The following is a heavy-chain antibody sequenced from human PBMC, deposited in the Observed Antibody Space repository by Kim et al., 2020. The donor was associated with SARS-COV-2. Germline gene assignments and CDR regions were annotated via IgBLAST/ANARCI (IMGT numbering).Heavy chain of an antibody. V-gene: IGHV5-51*01. J-gene: IGHJ4*02. CDR2: IYPGDSET. CDR1: GYSFTTYW. Sequence: GESLKISCKGSGYSFTTYWIGWVRQMPGKGLEWMGIIYPGDSETRYSPSFQGQVTISVDKSIRTAHLQWSGLKASDTAMYYCARGRRYNCDYWGQGTQVTVS. D-gene: IGHD3-16*02. CDR3: ARGRRYNCDY.